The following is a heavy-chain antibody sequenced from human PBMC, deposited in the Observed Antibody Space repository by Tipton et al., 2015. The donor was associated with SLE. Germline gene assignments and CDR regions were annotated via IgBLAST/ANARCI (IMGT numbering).Heavy chain of an antibody. V-gene: IGHV3-53*01. CDR3: ARRAMWQQLVSFDY. CDR1: GGSISSSNW. Sequence: LSLTCAVSGGSISSSNWWSWVRQAPGKGLEWVSVIYSGGSTYYADSVKGRFTISRDNSKNTLYLQMNSLRAEDTAVYYCARRAMWQQLVSFDYWGQGTLVTVSS. J-gene: IGHJ4*02. D-gene: IGHD6-13*01. CDR2: IYSGGST.